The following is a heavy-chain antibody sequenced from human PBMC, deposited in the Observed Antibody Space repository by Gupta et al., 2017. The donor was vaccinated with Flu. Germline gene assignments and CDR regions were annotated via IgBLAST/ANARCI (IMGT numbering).Heavy chain of an antibody. J-gene: IGHJ3*02. CDR1: GFTFSSYN. CDR3: ARDGNYGGNSYGAFDI. V-gene: IGHV3-21*01. D-gene: IGHD4-17*01. Sequence: EVQLVDSGGGLVKPGGSLRLSCAASGFTFSSYNMNWVRQAPGKGLEWVSSITSSSSYIYYADSVKGRFTISRDNAKNSLYLEMNSLRAEDTAAYYCARDGNYGGNSYGAFDIWGKGTMVTGSS. CDR2: ITSSSSYI.